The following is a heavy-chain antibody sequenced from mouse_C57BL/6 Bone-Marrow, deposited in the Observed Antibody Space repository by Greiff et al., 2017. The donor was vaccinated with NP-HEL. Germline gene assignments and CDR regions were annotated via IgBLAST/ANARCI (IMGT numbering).Heavy chain of an antibody. J-gene: IGHJ4*01. V-gene: IGHV1-47*01. D-gene: IGHD2-2*01. CDR3: AILWLRRRGGAMDY. CDR2: FHPYNDDT. Sequence: VQLQQSGAELVKPGASVKMSCKASGYTFTTYPIEWMKQTHGKSLEWIGNFHPYNDDTKYNEKFKGKATLTVEKSSSTVYLELSRLTSDDSAVYYCAILWLRRRGGAMDYWGQGTSVTVSS. CDR1: GYTFTTYP.